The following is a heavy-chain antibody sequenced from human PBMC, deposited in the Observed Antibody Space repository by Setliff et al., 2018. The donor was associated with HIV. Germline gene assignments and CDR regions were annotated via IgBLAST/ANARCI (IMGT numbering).Heavy chain of an antibody. J-gene: IGHJ3*02. D-gene: IGHD7-27*01. CDR2: IYYSGSA. V-gene: IGHV4-39*07. Sequence: SETLSLTCNVSGGSISTSSYYWGWIRQPPGKGLEWIGSIYYSGSAYYNPSLKSRVIISVDSSKNQFFLKLTSVTAADTAMYYCARVSQDLLGAFDIWGQGTMVTVSS. CDR1: GGSISTSSYY. CDR3: ARVSQDLLGAFDI.